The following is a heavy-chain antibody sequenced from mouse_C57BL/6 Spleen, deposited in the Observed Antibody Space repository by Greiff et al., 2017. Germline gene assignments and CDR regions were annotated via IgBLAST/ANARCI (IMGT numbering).Heavy chain of an antibody. CDR1: GYSITSGYY. D-gene: IGHD2-4*01. CDR2: ISYDGSN. Sequence: EVQLQQSGPGLVKPSQSLSLTCSVTGYSITSGYYWNWIRQYPGNKPEWMGYISYDGSNNYNPSLNNRISITRGTSKNQFFLKLNSVTTEDTATYYCARDGIHDYDGLFDYWGQGTTLTGSS. CDR3: ARDGIHDYDGLFDY. V-gene: IGHV3-6*01. J-gene: IGHJ2*01.